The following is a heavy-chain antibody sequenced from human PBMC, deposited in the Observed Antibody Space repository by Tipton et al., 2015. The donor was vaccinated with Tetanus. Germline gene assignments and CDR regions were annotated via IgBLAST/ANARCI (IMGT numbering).Heavy chain of an antibody. J-gene: IGHJ5*02. CDR2: IHDSGTT. CDR1: GGSIRSGDHQ. D-gene: IGHD3-3*02. Sequence: TLSLTCTVSGGSIRSGDHQWNWIRQPPGQGLEWIGSIHDSGTTNYNPSLKSRLTMSVDTSNNLFSLKLTSVTAADTAVYYCARVQLSSSFLKYNWLDPWGQGTLVTVST. V-gene: IGHV4-61*08. CDR3: ARVQLSSSFLKYNWLDP.